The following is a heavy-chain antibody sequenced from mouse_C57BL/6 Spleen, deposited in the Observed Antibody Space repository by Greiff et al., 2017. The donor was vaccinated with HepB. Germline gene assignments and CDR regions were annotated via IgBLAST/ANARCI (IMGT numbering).Heavy chain of an antibody. CDR1: GYAFSSSW. Sequence: QVQLQQSGPELVKPGASVKISCKASGYAFSSSWMNWVMQRPGKGLEWIGRIYPGDGDTNYNGKFKGKATLTADKSSSTAYMQLSSLTSEDSAVCFCEQCDRHFYPTEYWGEGTTPTVSS. J-gene: IGHJ2*01. D-gene: IGHD2-1*01. V-gene: IGHV1-82*01. CDR3: EQCDRHFYPTEY. CDR2: IYPGDGDT.